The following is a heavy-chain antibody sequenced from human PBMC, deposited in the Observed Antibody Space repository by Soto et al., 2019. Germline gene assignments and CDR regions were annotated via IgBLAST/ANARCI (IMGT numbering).Heavy chain of an antibody. V-gene: IGHV3-30*03. Sequence: QVQLVESGGGVVQPGSSLRLSCAGSGFIFSNYGMHWVRQAPGKGLEWVAFISYDGSDILYADSVKGRFTISRDNSKSTLFLHMNRPRAEDTAVALCAIVRVADSPLDHWGQGSLVTVSS. CDR3: AIVRVADSPLDH. CDR2: ISYDGSDI. D-gene: IGHD3-10*02. J-gene: IGHJ4*02. CDR1: GFIFSNYG.